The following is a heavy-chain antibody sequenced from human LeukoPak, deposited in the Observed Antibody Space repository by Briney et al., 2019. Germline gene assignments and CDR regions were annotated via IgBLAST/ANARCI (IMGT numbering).Heavy chain of an antibody. D-gene: IGHD6-19*01. V-gene: IGHV4-34*01. Sequence: SETLSLTCAVYGGSFSGYYWSWIRQPPGKGLEWIGEINHSGSTNYNPSLKSRVTISVDTSKNQFSLKLSSVTAADTAVYYCARDPGLAVAGTIGGDYWGQGTLVTVSS. CDR3: ARDPGLAVAGTIGGDY. J-gene: IGHJ4*02. CDR2: INHSGST. CDR1: GGSFSGYY.